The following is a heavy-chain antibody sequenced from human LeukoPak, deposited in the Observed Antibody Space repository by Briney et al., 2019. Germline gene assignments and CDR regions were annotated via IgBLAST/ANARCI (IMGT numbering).Heavy chain of an antibody. CDR2: ISSDGSST. J-gene: IGHJ4*02. Sequence: PGGSLRLSCAASGFTFNDYAMHWVRQAPGKGLVWVSRISSDGSSTSYADSVKGRFSISRDNAKNTLYLQMNSLRAEDTAVYYCTRVGSSGGFDYWGQGTLVTVSS. V-gene: IGHV3-74*01. CDR3: TRVGSSGGFDY. CDR1: GFTFNDYA. D-gene: IGHD2-15*01.